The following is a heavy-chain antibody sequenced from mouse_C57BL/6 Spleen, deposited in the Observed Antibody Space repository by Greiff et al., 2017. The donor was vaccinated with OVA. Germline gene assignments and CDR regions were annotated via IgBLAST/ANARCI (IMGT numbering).Heavy chain of an antibody. CDR2: FYPGSGSI. D-gene: IGHD2-4*01. V-gene: IGHV1-62-2*01. CDR1: GYTFTEYT. CDR3: ARSDYDGFAY. Sequence: QVQLQQSGAELVKPGASVKLSCKASGYTFTEYTIHWVKQRSGQGLEWIGWFYPGSGSIKYNEKFKDKATLTVDKSSSTAYMELRSLTSEDTAVYYCARSDYDGFAYWGQGTLVTVSA. J-gene: IGHJ3*01.